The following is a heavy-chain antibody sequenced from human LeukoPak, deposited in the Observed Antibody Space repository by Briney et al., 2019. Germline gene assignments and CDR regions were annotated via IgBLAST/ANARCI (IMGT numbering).Heavy chain of an antibody. CDR3: ARASGLYYFDY. D-gene: IGHD3-3*01. V-gene: IGHV4-30-2*01. Sequence: SETLSLTCTVSGGSIGSYYWSWIRQPPGKGLEWIGYIYHSGSTYYNPSLKSRVTISVDRSKNQFSLKLSSVTAADTAVYYCARASGLYYFDYWGQGTLVTVSS. CDR2: IYHSGST. J-gene: IGHJ4*02. CDR1: GGSIGSYY.